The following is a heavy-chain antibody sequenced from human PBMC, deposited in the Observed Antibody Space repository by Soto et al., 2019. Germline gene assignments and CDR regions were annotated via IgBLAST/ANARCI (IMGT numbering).Heavy chain of an antibody. D-gene: IGHD6-19*01. CDR1: GFTFRSYA. J-gene: IGHJ4*02. CDR2: ITHDGSQK. CDR3: AKGGRQWLVTSDFNY. Sequence: GGSLRLSCGVSGFTFRSYAMYWVRQAPGKGLEWVAVITHDGSQKYYADYVKGRFTISRDNSKNTVSLEMTSLRAEDTAVYYCAKGGRQWLVTSDFNYWGQGALVTVSS. V-gene: IGHV3-30*04.